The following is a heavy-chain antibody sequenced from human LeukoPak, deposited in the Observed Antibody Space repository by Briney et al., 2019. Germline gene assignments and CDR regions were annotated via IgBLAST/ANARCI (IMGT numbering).Heavy chain of an antibody. J-gene: IGHJ6*03. CDR2: ISGSGGST. CDR1: GFTFSSYA. V-gene: IGHV3-23*01. CDR3: AKLSRRQAFWVVAASEGSSYMDV. D-gene: IGHD2-15*01. Sequence: PGGSLRLACSASGFTFSSYAMSWVRQPRGKGLGWVSAISGSGGSTTSADSVKGQLTIPRDQSKNPLYRQINRLRAEDTAVYYCAKLSRRQAFWVVAASEGSSYMDVWGKGTTVTVSS.